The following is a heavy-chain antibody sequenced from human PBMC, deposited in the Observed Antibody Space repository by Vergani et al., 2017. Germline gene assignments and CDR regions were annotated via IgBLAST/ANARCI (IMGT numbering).Heavy chain of an antibody. D-gene: IGHD2-15*01. CDR2: INAGNGNT. CDR3: ARDQDIVVVVASGAFDI. J-gene: IGHJ3*02. Sequence: QVQLVQSGAEVKKPGASVKVSCKASGYTFTSYAMHWVRQAPGQRLEWMGWINAGNGNTKYSQKFQGRVTITRDTSASTAYMELSRLRSEDTAVYYCARDQDIVVVVASGAFDIWGQGTMVTVSS. CDR1: GYTFTSYA. V-gene: IGHV1-3*01.